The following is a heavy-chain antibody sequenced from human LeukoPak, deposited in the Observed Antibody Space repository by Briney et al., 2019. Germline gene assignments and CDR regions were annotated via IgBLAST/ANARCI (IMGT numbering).Heavy chain of an antibody. V-gene: IGHV3-7*01. D-gene: IGHD6-19*01. J-gene: IGHJ4*02. CDR2: IKQDGSEK. CDR1: GFTFSSYW. CDR3: ARDLNPGIAVAGKSLAEPFDY. Sequence: GGSLRLSCAASGFTFSSYWMSWVRQAPGKGLEWVANIKQDGSEKYYVDSVKGRFTISRDNAKNSLYLQMNSLRAEDTAVYYCARDLNPGIAVAGKSLAEPFDYWGQGTLVTVSS.